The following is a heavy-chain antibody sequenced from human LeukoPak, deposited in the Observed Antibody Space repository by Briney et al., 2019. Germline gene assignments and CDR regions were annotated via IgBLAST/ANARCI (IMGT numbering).Heavy chain of an antibody. J-gene: IGHJ4*02. CDR3: ARARGIAVLGYFDY. V-gene: IGHV5-51*01. Sequence: GESLKISCKGSGYSFTSYWIGWVRQMPGKGLEWMGIIYPGDSDTRYSPSFQGQVTFSADKSTTTAYLQWSSLKASDTAMYYCARARGIAVLGYFDYWGQGTLVTVSS. CDR2: IYPGDSDT. D-gene: IGHD6-19*01. CDR1: GYSFTSYW.